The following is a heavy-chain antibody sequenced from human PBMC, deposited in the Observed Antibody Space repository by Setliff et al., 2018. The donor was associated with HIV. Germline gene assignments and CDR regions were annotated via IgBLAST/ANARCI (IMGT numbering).Heavy chain of an antibody. CDR1: GFTFTSSA. CDR3: AAGPNYYDSSGYYYDFDY. D-gene: IGHD3-22*01. CDR2: IVVGSGNT. V-gene: IGHV1-58*02. J-gene: IGHJ4*02. Sequence: SVKVSCKASGFTFTSSAMQWVRQARGQRLAWIGWIVVGSGNTNYEQKFQERVTITRDMSTSTVYMELSSLRSEDTAVYYCAAGPNYYDSSGYYYDFDYWGQGALVTVSS.